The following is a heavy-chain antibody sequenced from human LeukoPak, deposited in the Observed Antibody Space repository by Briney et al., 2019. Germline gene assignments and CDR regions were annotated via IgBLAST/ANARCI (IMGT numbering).Heavy chain of an antibody. Sequence: SETLSLTCTVSGGSISSYYWSWIRQPPGKGLEWIGYIYYSGSTNYNPSLKSRVTISVDTSKNQFSLKLSSVTAADTAVYYCARAQSVVVPAATRMWDDYYYYGMDVWGQGTTVTVSS. J-gene: IGHJ6*02. CDR3: ARAQSVVVPAATRMWDDYYYYGMDV. CDR1: GGSISSYY. D-gene: IGHD2-2*01. CDR2: IYYSGST. V-gene: IGHV4-59*01.